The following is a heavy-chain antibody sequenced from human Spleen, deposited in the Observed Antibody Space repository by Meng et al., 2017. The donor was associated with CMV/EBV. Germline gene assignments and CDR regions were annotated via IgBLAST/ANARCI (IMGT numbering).Heavy chain of an antibody. Sequence: GESLKISCAASGFIFSRYSMNWVRQAPGKGLEWVSIIYSGGSTYFADSVKGRFTISRDNSKNTLYLQMNSLRAEDTAVYYCARDKGFGELLFPFDYWVQGTLVTVSS. CDR3: ARDKGFGELLFPFDY. J-gene: IGHJ4*02. D-gene: IGHD3-10*01. CDR1: GFIFSRYS. V-gene: IGHV3-53*01. CDR2: IYSGGST.